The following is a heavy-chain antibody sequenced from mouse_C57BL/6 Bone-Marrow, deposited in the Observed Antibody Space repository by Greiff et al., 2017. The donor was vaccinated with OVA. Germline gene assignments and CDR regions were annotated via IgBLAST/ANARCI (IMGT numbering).Heavy chain of an antibody. CDR3: RTAQAPYDAMDY. J-gene: IGHJ4*01. D-gene: IGHD3-2*02. Sequence: VQLQQSGAELVRPGASVKLSCTASGFNINDDYMHWVKQRPEQGLEWIGWIDPANGDTEYASKFQGKATITADPSSNTAYLQLSSLTSDDTAVYYCRTAQAPYDAMDYWGQGTSVTVSS. CDR2: IDPANGDT. V-gene: IGHV14-4*01. CDR1: GFNINDDY.